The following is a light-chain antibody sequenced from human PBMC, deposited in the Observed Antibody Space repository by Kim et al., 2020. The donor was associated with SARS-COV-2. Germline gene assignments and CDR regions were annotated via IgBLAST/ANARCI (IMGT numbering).Light chain of an antibody. Sequence: QSITISCTGTASDSGGYDYVSWYQQHPGKAPKVMISDVSSRPSGVSVRFSGSKSGNTASLTISGLQAEDEADYYCSSYTTTGSLVVFGGGTQLTVL. CDR3: SSYTTTGSLVV. CDR2: DVS. CDR1: ASDSGGYDY. J-gene: IGLJ2*01. V-gene: IGLV2-14*03.